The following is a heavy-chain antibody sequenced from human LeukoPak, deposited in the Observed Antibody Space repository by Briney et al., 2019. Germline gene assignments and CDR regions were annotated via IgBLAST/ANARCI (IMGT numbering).Heavy chain of an antibody. Sequence: PGGSLRLSCAASGFTFDDYAMHWVRQAPRKGLEWVSGISWNSGSIGYADSVKGRFTISRDNAKNSLYLQMNSLRAEDTALYYCAKVGDRSGFDYWGQGTLVTVSS. D-gene: IGHD6-25*01. V-gene: IGHV3-9*01. CDR1: GFTFDDYA. CDR3: AKVGDRSGFDY. J-gene: IGHJ4*02. CDR2: ISWNSGSI.